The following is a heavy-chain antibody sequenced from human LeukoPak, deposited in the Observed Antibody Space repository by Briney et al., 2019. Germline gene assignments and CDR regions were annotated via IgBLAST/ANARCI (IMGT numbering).Heavy chain of an antibody. CDR1: GFTFSSYA. Sequence: GASQRLSCAASGFTFSSYAMSWVRQAPGKGLEWVSAISGSGGSTYYADSVKGRFTISRDNSKNTLYLQMNSLRAEDTAVYYCAKDGGGITTNWFDPWGQGTLVTVSS. CDR2: ISGSGGST. V-gene: IGHV3-23*01. CDR3: AKDGGGITTNWFDP. D-gene: IGHD3-22*01. J-gene: IGHJ5*02.